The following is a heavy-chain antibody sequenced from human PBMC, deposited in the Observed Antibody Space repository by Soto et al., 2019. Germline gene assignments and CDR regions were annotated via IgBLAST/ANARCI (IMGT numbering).Heavy chain of an antibody. CDR2: IYYSGST. D-gene: IGHD4-17*01. J-gene: IGHJ4*02. CDR3: ARSMTTVVTLDY. Sequence: QLQLQESGPGLVKPSETLSLTCTVSGGSISSSSYYWGWIRQPPGKGLEWIGSIYYSGSTYYNPSLKSRVTISVDTSKQQFSLKLSSVTAADTAVYYCARSMTTVVTLDYWGQGTLVTVSS. V-gene: IGHV4-39*01. CDR1: GGSISSSSYY.